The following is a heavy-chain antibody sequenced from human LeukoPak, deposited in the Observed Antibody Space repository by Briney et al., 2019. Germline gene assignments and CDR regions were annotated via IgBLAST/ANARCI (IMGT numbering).Heavy chain of an antibody. CDR2: INPSGGST. CDR1: GYTFTSYY. D-gene: IGHD3-10*01. CDR3: ARTPTYYYGSGSYSWFDP. V-gene: IGHV1-46*01. J-gene: IGHJ5*02. Sequence: APVKVSCKASGYTFTSYYMHWVRQAPGQGLEWMGIINPSGGSTSYAQKFQGRVTMTRDTSTSTVYMELSSLRSEDTAVYYCARTPTYYYGSGSYSWFDPWGQGTLVTVSS.